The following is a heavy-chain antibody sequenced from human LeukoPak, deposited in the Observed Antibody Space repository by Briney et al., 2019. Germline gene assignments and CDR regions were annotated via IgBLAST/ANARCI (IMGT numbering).Heavy chain of an antibody. CDR3: APTAEAYTSWWKV. CDR1: GYKFTDDY. D-gene: IGHD3-16*01. V-gene: IGHV1-2*02. Sequence: ASVEVSCKASGYKFTDDYMHWVRQAPGQGPEFMGWINPDSGFTNYAQKFKGRVTMTRDTSISTAYLEVRSLTSDDTAVYYCAPTAEAYTSWWKVWGQGTLVTVSS. J-gene: IGHJ4*02. CDR2: INPDSGFT.